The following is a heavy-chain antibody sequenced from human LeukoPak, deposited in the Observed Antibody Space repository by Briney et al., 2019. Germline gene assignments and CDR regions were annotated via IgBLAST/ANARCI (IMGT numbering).Heavy chain of an antibody. V-gene: IGHV3-48*04. J-gene: IGHJ4*02. Sequence: GGSLRLSCAVSGFTFSSYNMNWVRQAPGKGLEWVSYISSSGDITYYADSVKGRFTISRDNAKNSLYLQMNSLRAEDTAVYYCARDGNYYDTSDYYYVYYFDDWGQGTLVTVSS. D-gene: IGHD3-22*01. CDR3: ARDGNYYDTSDYYYVYYFDD. CDR2: ISSSGDIT. CDR1: GFTFSSYN.